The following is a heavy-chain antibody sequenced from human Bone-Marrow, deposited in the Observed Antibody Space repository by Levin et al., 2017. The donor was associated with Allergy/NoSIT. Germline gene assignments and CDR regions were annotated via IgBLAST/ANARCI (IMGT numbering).Heavy chain of an antibody. CDR3: ARITFGGGVGFDP. V-gene: IGHV1-3*01. CDR2: INAGNGNT. Sequence: VASVKVSCKASGYTFTSYAMHWVRQAPGQRLEWMGWINAGNGNTKYSQKFQGRVTITRDTSASTAYMELSSLRSEDTAVYYCARITFGGGVGFDPWGQGTLVTVSS. J-gene: IGHJ5*02. CDR1: GYTFTSYA. D-gene: IGHD3-16*01.